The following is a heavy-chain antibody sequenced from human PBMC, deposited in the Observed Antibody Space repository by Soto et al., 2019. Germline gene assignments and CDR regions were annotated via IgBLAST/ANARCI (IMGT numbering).Heavy chain of an antibody. Sequence: SETLSLTCAVYGGSFSGYYWSWIRQPPGKGLEWIGEINHSGSTNYNPSLKSRVTISVDTSKNQFSLKLSSVTAADTAVYYCVRARPPPLVFFDYGGQGPL. CDR1: GGSFSGYY. CDR3: VRARPPPLVFFDY. V-gene: IGHV4-34*01. CDR2: INHSGST. J-gene: IGHJ4*02. D-gene: IGHD3-16*01.